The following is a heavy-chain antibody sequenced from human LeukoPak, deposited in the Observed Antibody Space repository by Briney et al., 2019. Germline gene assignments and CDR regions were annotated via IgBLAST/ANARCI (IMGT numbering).Heavy chain of an antibody. D-gene: IGHD2-2*01. CDR1: GYTFTGYS. CDR2: INHNSGDT. J-gene: IGHJ6*02. Sequence: GSVNVSCQASGYTFTGYSMHWVRQAAGQGLEWMGWINHNSGDTNYTQKFQGRVTMTMDTSISTAYMELRRLRSDDTAVYYCARGVVVVPAAIIYYYDMDVWGQGTTVTVSS. CDR3: ARGVVVVPAAIIYYYDMDV. V-gene: IGHV1-2*02.